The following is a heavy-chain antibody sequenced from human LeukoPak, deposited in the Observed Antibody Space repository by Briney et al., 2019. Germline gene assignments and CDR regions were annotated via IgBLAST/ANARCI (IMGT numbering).Heavy chain of an antibody. D-gene: IGHD4-11*01. CDR1: GGSISSYY. CDR3: ARETVSVDWFDP. V-gene: IGHV4-59*08. J-gene: IGHJ5*02. Sequence: SETLSLTCTVSGGSISSYYWSWIRQPPGKGLEWIGSIYHSGSTHYNPSLKSRVTVSVDTSKNQFSLKLSSVTAADTAVYYCARETVSVDWFDPWGQGTLVTVSS. CDR2: IYHSGST.